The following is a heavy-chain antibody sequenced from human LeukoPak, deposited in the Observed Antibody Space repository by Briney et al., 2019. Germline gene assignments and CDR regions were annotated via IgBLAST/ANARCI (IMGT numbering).Heavy chain of an antibody. J-gene: IGHJ3*02. Sequence: GGSLRLSCAASGFTFSSYSMNWVRQAPGKGLEWVSSISSSSSYIYYADSVKGRFTISRDNAKNSLYLQMNSLRAEDTAVYYCARDRDSGSYGNDAFDIWGQGTMVTVSS. CDR1: GFTFSSYS. CDR3: ARDRDSGSYGNDAFDI. CDR2: ISSSSSYI. V-gene: IGHV3-21*01. D-gene: IGHD1-26*01.